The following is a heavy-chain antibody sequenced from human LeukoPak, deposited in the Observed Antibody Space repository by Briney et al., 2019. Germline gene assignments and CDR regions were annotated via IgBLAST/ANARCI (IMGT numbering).Heavy chain of an antibody. CDR1: GFTFSSYS. CDR3: ARRYDFWSGYSEFDY. Sequence: GGSLRLSCAASGFTFSSYSMNWVRQAPGKGLEWVSSISSSSSYIYYADSVKGRFTISRDNAKNSLYLQMNSLRAEDTAVYYCARRYDFWSGYSEFDYWGQGTLVTVSS. D-gene: IGHD3-3*01. J-gene: IGHJ4*02. CDR2: ISSSSSYI. V-gene: IGHV3-21*01.